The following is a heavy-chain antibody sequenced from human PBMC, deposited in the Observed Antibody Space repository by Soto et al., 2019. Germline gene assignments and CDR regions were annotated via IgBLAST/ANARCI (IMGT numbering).Heavy chain of an antibody. V-gene: IGHV1-69*04. J-gene: IGHJ3*02. CDR2: IIPILGIA. Sequence: SVKVSCKASGGTFSSYTISWVRQAPGQGLEWMGRIIPILGIANYAQKFQGRVTITADKSTSTAYMELSSLRSEDTAVYFCARDRGGGYNNICGQGTMVIVSS. D-gene: IGHD3-22*01. CDR1: GGTFSSYT. CDR3: ARDRGGGYNNI.